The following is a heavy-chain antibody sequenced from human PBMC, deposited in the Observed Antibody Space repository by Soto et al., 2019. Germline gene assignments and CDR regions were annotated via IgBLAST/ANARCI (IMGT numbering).Heavy chain of an antibody. CDR3: AKHLNLLSVTPVPPFDY. CDR2: ISYSFSLTGST. J-gene: IGHJ4*02. Sequence: QLQLQESGPGLVKTSETLSLTCTVSGDSITNNYYWGWVRQPPGKGLEWVGTISYSFSLTGSTYYNPSLNSRVTISLDTSDNLFSLRLRSVTAADTAIYYCAKHLNLLSVTPVPPFDYWGQGILVTVSS. V-gene: IGHV4-39*01. CDR1: GDSITNNYY. D-gene: IGHD4-17*01.